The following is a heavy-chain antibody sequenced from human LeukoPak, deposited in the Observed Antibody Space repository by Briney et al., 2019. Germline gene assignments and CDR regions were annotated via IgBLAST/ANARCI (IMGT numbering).Heavy chain of an antibody. CDR1: GFTFSSYA. D-gene: IGHD3-10*01. Sequence: GGSLRLSCAASGFTFSSYAMHWVRQAPGKGLEWVAVISYDGSNKYYADSVKGRFTISRDNSKNTLYLQMNSLRAEDTAVYYCARGSGSFFDYWGQGTLVTVSS. CDR2: ISYDGSNK. J-gene: IGHJ4*02. CDR3: ARGSGSFFDY. V-gene: IGHV3-30-3*01.